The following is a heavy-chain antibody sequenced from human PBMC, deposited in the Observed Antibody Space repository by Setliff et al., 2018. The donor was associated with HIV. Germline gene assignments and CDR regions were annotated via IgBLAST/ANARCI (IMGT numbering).Heavy chain of an antibody. V-gene: IGHV5-51*01. CDR3: ARVRVGATDGFDL. CDR1: GYSFTSYW. Sequence: WASLTISFKGFGYSFTSYWIGWVRQRPGKGQEWMGILYPGDSDTRYRPSLQCQVTISAHESINTAYLQWSRLKASDTAMYFCARVRVGATDGFDLWGQGTMVTVSS. CDR2: LYPGDSDT. D-gene: IGHD1-26*01. J-gene: IGHJ3*01.